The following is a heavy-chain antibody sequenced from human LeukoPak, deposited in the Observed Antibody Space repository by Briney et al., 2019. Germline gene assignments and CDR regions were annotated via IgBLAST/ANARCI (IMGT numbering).Heavy chain of an antibody. CDR2: IYSSGST. J-gene: IGHJ4*02. Sequence: SQTLSLTCIVPGASTRGRGYYWSWIRQHPGMGLEWIGYIYSSGSTSYKPSLKSRVTISLATSEHTFSLKLTYVTAADTAVYVFTRASQYASSSLFFYYGSQGTLVTVSS. CDR3: TRASQYASSSLFFYY. CDR1: GASTRGRGYY. V-gene: IGHV4-31*03. D-gene: IGHD3-22*01.